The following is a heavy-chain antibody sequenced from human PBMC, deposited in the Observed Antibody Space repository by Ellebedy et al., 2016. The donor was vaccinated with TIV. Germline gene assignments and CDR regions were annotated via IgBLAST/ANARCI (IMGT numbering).Heavy chain of an antibody. D-gene: IGHD3-10*01. CDR1: GGSISSYY. CDR3: ARSPSEGFYYFDY. Sequence: MPSETLSLTCTVSGGSISSYYWSWIRQPPGKGLEWIGYIYYSGSTNYNPSLKSRVTISVDTSKNQFSLKLSSVTAADTAVYYCARSPSEGFYYFDYWGQGTLVTVSS. J-gene: IGHJ4*02. V-gene: IGHV4-59*12. CDR2: IYYSGST.